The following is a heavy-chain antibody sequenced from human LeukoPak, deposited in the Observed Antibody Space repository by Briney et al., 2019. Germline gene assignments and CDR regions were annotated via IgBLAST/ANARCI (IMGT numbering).Heavy chain of an antibody. CDR3: TRDRGAYNLYDY. V-gene: IGHV3-49*03. Sequence: GGSLRLSCTASGFTFGDYAMSWIRQAPGKGLEWVGFTRSKAYGETADYAASVKGRFTISRDDSKAIAYLQMNSLKTEDTAVYHCTRDRGAYNLYDYWGQGTLVTVSS. CDR2: TRSKAYGETA. J-gene: IGHJ4*02. CDR1: GFTFGDYA. D-gene: IGHD1-1*01.